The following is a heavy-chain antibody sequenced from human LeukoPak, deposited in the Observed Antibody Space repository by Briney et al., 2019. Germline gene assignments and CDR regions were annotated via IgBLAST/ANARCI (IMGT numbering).Heavy chain of an antibody. J-gene: IGHJ4*02. CDR2: ISGSGRST. D-gene: IGHD6-6*01. Sequence: GGSLRLSCAASGFTFSSHYMSWVRQAPGKGLEWVSVISGSGRSTYYADSVKGRFTISRDNSKNTLYLQMNSLRAEDTAVYYCAKDFGSSSGYYWGQGTLVTVSS. CDR1: GFTFSSHY. CDR3: AKDFGSSSGYY. V-gene: IGHV3-23*01.